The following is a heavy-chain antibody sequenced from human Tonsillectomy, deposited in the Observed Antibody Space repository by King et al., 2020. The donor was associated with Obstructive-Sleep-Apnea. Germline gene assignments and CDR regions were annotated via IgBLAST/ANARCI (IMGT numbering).Heavy chain of an antibody. V-gene: IGHV3-30*04. Sequence: VQLVESGGGVVQPGRSLRLSCAASGFTFSSYAMHWVRQAPGKGREWVAVISYDGSNKYYADSVKGRFTISRDNSKNTLYLQMNSLRAEDTAVYYCARERVAAAGAYFDYWGQGTLVTVSS. J-gene: IGHJ4*02. CDR2: ISYDGSNK. CDR3: ARERVAAAGAYFDY. CDR1: GFTFSSYA. D-gene: IGHD6-13*01.